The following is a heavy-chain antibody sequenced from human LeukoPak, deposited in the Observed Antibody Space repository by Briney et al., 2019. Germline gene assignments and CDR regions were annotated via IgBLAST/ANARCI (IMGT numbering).Heavy chain of an antibody. D-gene: IGHD1-26*01. Sequence: SETLSLTCTVSDGSISSSSYYWGWIRQPPGKGLEWIGYISYSGSTNYNPSLKSRVTISVDTSKNHFSLKLTSVTAADTAVYYCARHGTASGPLRPWGQGTLVTVSS. CDR2: ISYSGST. CDR3: ARHGTASGPLRP. V-gene: IGHV4-61*05. CDR1: DGSISSSSYY. J-gene: IGHJ5*02.